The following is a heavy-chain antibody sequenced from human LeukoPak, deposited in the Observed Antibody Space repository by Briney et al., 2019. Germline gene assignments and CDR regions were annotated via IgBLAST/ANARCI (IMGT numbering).Heavy chain of an antibody. CDR1: GGSISSYY. V-gene: IGHV4-4*07. CDR3: ARASPMVRGVMAPYYMDV. J-gene: IGHJ6*03. Sequence: PSETLSLTCTVSGGSISSYYWSWIRQPAGKGLEWIGRIYTSGSTNYNPSLKSRVTISVDTSKNQFSLKLSSVTAADTAVYYCARASPMVRGVMAPYYMDVWGKGTTVTISS. CDR2: IYTSGST. D-gene: IGHD3-10*01.